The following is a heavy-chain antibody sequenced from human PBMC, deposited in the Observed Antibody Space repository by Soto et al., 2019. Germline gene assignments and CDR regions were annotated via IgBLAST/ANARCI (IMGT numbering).Heavy chain of an antibody. CDR3: ARGASYCSSTSCYVILDY. J-gene: IGHJ4*02. CDR1: GGSISSYY. CDR2: IYYSGST. V-gene: IGHV4-59*01. D-gene: IGHD2-2*01. Sequence: PSETLSLTCTVSGGSISSYYRSWIRQPPGKGLEWIGYIYYSGSTNYNPSLKSRVTISVDTSKNQFSLKLSSVTAADTAVYYCARGASYCSSTSCYVILDYWGQGTLVTVSS.